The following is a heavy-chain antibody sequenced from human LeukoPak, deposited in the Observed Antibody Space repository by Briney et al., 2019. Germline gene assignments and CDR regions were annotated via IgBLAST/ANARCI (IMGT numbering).Heavy chain of an antibody. CDR1: GGSITNSY. D-gene: IGHD6-19*01. CDR3: ARGSSGWYSIDY. Sequence: SETLSLTCTVSGGSITNSYWSWLRQPAGKGLEWIGRIYSTGTTNYNPSLTGRVSVSVDTSKNQFSLNLYSVTAADTAVYYCARGSSGWYSIDYWGQGALVTVSS. J-gene: IGHJ4*02. CDR2: IYSTGTT. V-gene: IGHV4-4*07.